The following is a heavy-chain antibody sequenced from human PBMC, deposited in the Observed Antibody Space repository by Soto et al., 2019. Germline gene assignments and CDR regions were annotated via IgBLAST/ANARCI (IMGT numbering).Heavy chain of an antibody. J-gene: IGHJ4*02. CDR3: AKVNWEAGRNW. D-gene: IGHD7-27*01. V-gene: IGHV3-23*01. Sequence: EVQLLESGGGLVQPGGSLRLSCAASGFIFSTYDLNWVRQAPGKGLEWVAGINTGGGDTHYADSVRGRHIISRDTSKSTVYLQMNGLRDEDTAVYYCAKVNWEAGRNWWGQGTLVTVSS. CDR2: INTGGGDT. CDR1: GFIFSTYD.